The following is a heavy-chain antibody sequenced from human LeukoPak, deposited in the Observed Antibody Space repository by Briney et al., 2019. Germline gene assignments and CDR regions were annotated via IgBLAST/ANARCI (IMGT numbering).Heavy chain of an antibody. D-gene: IGHD4-17*01. V-gene: IGHV4-59*01. CDR1: GGSISSYY. J-gene: IGHJ4*02. CDR3: ARQGDYGDYVHY. CDR2: IYYSGST. Sequence: SETLSLTCTVSGGSISSYYWSWIRQPPGKGLEWIGYIYYSGSTNYNPSLKSRVTISVDTSKNQFSLKLSSVTAADTAVYYCARQGDYGDYVHYWGQGTLVTVSS.